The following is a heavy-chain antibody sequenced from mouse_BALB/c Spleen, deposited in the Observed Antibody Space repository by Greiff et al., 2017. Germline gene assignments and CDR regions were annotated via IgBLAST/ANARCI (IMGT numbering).Heavy chain of an antibody. J-gene: IGHJ4*01. CDR2: IDPANGNT. Sequence: VQLQQSGAELVKPGASVKLSCTASGYNFKDTYMHWVKQRPEQGLEWIGRIDPANGNTNYDPKFQGKATITADTSSTTAYLQLSSLTSEDTAVYYCARGGVITTVNAMDYWGQGTSVTVSS. D-gene: IGHD1-1*01. V-gene: IGHV14-3*02. CDR1: GYNFKDTY. CDR3: ARGGVITTVNAMDY.